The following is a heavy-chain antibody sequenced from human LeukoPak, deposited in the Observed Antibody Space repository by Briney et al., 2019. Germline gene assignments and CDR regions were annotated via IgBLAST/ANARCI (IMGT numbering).Heavy chain of an antibody. CDR2: ISYDGSNK. CDR3: ARDRFLITFGGVIVTQYYFDY. D-gene: IGHD3-16*02. V-gene: IGHV3-30*04. CDR1: GFTFSSYA. Sequence: GRSLRLSCAASGFTFSSYAMHWVRQAPGKGLEWVAVISYDGSNKYYADSVKGRFTIYRDNSKNTQYLQMNSLRAEDTAVYYCARDRFLITFGGVIVTQYYFDYWGQGTLVTVSS. J-gene: IGHJ4*02.